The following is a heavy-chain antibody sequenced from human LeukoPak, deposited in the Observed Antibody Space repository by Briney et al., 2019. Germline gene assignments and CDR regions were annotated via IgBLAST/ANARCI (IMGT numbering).Heavy chain of an antibody. Sequence: PGGSLRLSCAASGFTFSSYWMSWVRQAPGKGLEWVANIKQDGSEKYYVDSVKGRFTISRDNAKNSLHLQMTSLRAEDTALYYCARAGFVCNNTCYPNFDYWGQGSLVTVSS. D-gene: IGHD2-15*01. V-gene: IGHV3-7*03. CDR2: IKQDGSEK. CDR3: ARAGFVCNNTCYPNFDY. CDR1: GFTFSSYW. J-gene: IGHJ4*02.